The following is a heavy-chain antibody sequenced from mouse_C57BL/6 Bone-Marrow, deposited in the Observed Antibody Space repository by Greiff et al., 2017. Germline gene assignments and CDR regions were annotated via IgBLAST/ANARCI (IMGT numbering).Heavy chain of an antibody. J-gene: IGHJ3*01. CDR2: INPGSGGT. V-gene: IGHV1-54*01. CDR3: ARSYYYGSSFFAY. CDR1: GYAFTNYL. D-gene: IGHD1-1*01. Sequence: QVQLQQSGAELVRPGTSVKVSCKASGYAFTNYLIEWVKQRPGQGLEWIGVINPGSGGTNYNEKFKGKATLTADKSSSTAYMQLSSLTSEDSAVYFGARSYYYGSSFFAYWGQGTLVTVSA.